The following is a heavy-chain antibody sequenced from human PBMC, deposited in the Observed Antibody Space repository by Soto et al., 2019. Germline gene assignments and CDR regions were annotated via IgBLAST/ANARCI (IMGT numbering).Heavy chain of an antibody. V-gene: IGHV1-69*01. Sequence: QVQLVQSGAEVQRPGSSVKVSCKASGGSFSSYAISWVRQAPGQGLEWMGGINPIFDTPHYAQKFLGSVTITADESTATAYLELTGLTSDDTAVYFCAREGRHFDYWGQGTLVTVSS. CDR1: GGSFSSYA. CDR3: AREGRHFDY. CDR2: INPIFDTP. J-gene: IGHJ4*02.